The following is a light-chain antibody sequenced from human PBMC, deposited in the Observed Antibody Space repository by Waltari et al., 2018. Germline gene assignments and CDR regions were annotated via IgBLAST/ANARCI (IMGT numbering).Light chain of an antibody. CDR1: SRDVGGSRY. Sequence: QSALTQPASVSGSPGQSITISCTGTSRDVGGSRYVSWYQQHPGKAPKLMIFEVNNRPSGISNRFSGSKSGNTASLTISGLQAEDEADYYCTSYTSSGTWVFGGGTKLTVL. CDR2: EVN. CDR3: TSYTSSGTWV. V-gene: IGLV2-14*01. J-gene: IGLJ3*02.